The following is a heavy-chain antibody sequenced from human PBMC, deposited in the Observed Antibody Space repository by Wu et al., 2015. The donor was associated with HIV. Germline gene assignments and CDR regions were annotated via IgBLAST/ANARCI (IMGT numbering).Heavy chain of an antibody. V-gene: IGHV1-8*02. CDR1: GYTFTSYD. D-gene: IGHD1-26*01. CDR2: MNPNSGNT. Sequence: QVQLVQSGAEVKKPGASVKVSCKASGYTFTSYDINWVRQATGQGLEWMGWMNPNSGNTGYAQKFQGRVTITADTSTDTAYMELSSLRSEDTAVYYCATGGSHPGIWGQGTMVTVSS. J-gene: IGHJ3*02. CDR3: ATGGSHPGI.